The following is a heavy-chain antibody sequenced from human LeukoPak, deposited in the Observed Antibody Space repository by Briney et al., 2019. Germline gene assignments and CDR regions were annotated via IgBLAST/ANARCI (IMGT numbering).Heavy chain of an antibody. Sequence: GGSLRLSCAASGFTFSSYGMHWVRQAPGKGLEWVSFIRYDGSNTYYADSVKGRFTICRDNAKNTLYLQMNSLRAEDMAVYYCAKGGGGYCSSTSCYVYWGQGTLVTVSS. CDR1: GFTFSSYG. J-gene: IGHJ4*02. D-gene: IGHD2-2*01. V-gene: IGHV3-30*02. CDR2: IRYDGSNT. CDR3: AKGGGGYCSSTSCYVY.